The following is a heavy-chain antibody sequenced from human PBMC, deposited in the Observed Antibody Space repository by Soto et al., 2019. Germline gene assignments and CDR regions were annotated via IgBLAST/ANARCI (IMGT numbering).Heavy chain of an antibody. D-gene: IGHD6-6*01. J-gene: IGHJ4*02. V-gene: IGHV2-5*02. Sequence: QITLKESGPTLVKPTQTLTLTCTFSGFSLSTSGVGVGWIRQPPGKALECLALIYWDDDKRYSSSLSSRLTNTKDTSKNQVVLTMTNMDPVDTATYYCAHSRPPRLLDYWGQGTMVTVSS. CDR3: AHSRPPRLLDY. CDR1: GFSLSTSGVG. CDR2: IYWDDDK.